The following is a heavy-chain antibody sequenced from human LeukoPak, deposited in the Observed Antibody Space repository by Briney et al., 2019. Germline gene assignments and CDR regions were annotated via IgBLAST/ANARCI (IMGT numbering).Heavy chain of an antibody. CDR2: IYYSGST. Sequence: SETLSLTCTVSGGSISSYYWSWIRQPPGEGLEWIGYIYYSGSTNYNPSLKSRVTISVDTSKNQFSLKLSSVTAADTAVYYCARHNWNDADAFDIWGQGTMVTVSS. CDR1: GGSISSYY. J-gene: IGHJ3*02. CDR3: ARHNWNDADAFDI. D-gene: IGHD1-20*01. V-gene: IGHV4-59*08.